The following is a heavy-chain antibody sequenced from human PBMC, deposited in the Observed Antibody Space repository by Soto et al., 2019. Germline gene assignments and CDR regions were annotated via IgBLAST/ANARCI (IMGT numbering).Heavy chain of an antibody. D-gene: IGHD2-15*01. CDR1: GLSVSNNY. Sequence: GGSLRLSCAASGLSVSNNYIAWVRQAPGRGLEWVSYISASSSTIYYAESVKGRFTISRDNSKNTLYLQMNSLRAEDTAVYYCARDGYCSGGSCYSVPVFDYWGQGTLVTVSS. J-gene: IGHJ4*02. CDR3: ARDGYCSGGSCYSVPVFDY. CDR2: ISASSSTI. V-gene: IGHV3-48*01.